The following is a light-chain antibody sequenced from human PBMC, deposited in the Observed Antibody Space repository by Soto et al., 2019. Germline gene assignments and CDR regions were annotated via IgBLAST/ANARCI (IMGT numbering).Light chain of an antibody. CDR2: DVS. Sequence: QSALTQPASVSGSPGQSITISCTGTSGDVGGYNFASWYQQHPGKVPKLMIHDVSNRPSGVSPRFSGSKSGNTASLTISGLQAEDEADYYCASYAGTNIPVLFGGGTKVTVL. V-gene: IGLV2-14*03. J-gene: IGLJ3*02. CDR1: SGDVGGYNF. CDR3: ASYAGTNIPVL.